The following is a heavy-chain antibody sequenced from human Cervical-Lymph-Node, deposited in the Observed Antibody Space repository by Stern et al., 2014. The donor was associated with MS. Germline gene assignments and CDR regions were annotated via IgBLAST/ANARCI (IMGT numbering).Heavy chain of an antibody. D-gene: IGHD4-23*01. CDR3: AREGGNTAEYFQH. CDR2: IWDDGSNR. Sequence: VQLVQSGGGVVQPGRSLRLSCAASGFTFSSSGMHWVRQAPGKGLEWLAIIWDDGSNRYYADSVKGRFTISRDNSKNTLYLQMNSLRADDTAVYYCAREGGNTAEYFQHWGQGTLVTVSS. CDR1: GFTFSSSG. J-gene: IGHJ1*01. V-gene: IGHV3-33*01.